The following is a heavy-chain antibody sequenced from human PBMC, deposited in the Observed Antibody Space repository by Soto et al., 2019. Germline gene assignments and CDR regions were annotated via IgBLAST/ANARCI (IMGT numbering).Heavy chain of an antibody. V-gene: IGHV3-23*01. Sequence: GGSLRLSCAASGFTFSSDAMSWVRQAPGKGLEWVSAISGSGGSTYYADSVKGRFTISRDKSKNTVYLQMNSLRAEDTAVYYCAKVRHDYGDGLGYWGQGTLVTVSS. CDR2: ISGSGGST. J-gene: IGHJ4*02. CDR1: GFTFSSDA. CDR3: AKVRHDYGDGLGY. D-gene: IGHD4-17*01.